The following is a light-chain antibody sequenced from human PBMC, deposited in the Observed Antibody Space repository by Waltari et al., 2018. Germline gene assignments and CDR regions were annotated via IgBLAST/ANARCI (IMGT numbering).Light chain of an antibody. V-gene: IGKV1D-12*01. CDR2: ASS. J-gene: IGKJ4*01. Sequence: DIQLRQSPSSVSSFVADTVTSTCRASQRITPWLAWYQQKPGRAPKLLIYASSSLQSGVPSRFSGSRSGADFTLTISSLQPEDFATYYCQQADSLPLTFGGGTKVEIK. CDR3: QQADSLPLT. CDR1: QRITPW.